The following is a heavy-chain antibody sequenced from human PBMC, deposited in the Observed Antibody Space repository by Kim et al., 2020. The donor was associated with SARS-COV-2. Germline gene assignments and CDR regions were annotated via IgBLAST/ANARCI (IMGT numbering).Heavy chain of an antibody. CDR1: GGSISSSSYY. D-gene: IGHD3-3*01. CDR3: ARHQTLTSFGVVSLPGLLDY. V-gene: IGHV4-39*01. J-gene: IGHJ4*02. CDR2: IYYSGST. Sequence: SETLSLTCTVSGGSISSSSYYWGWIRQPPGKGLEWIGSIYYSGSTYYNPSLKSRVTISVDTSKNQFSLKLSSVTAADTAVYYCARHQTLTSFGVVSLPGLLDYWGQGTLVTVSS.